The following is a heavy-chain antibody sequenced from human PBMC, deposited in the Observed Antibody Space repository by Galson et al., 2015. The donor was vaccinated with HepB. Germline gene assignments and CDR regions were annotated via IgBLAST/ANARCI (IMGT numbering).Heavy chain of an antibody. V-gene: IGHV3-21*01. D-gene: IGHD3-3*01. J-gene: IGHJ4*02. CDR3: ARDSDDFWSDYYRVLDY. Sequence: SLRLSCAGSGFTFSSYSLNWVRQAPGKGLEWVSSISSNSRYIYYGDSLKGRFTISRDNAKNSLYLQMNSLRAEDTAVYYCARDSDDFWSDYYRVLDYWGQGTLVTVSS. CDR2: ISSNSRYI. CDR1: GFTFSSYS.